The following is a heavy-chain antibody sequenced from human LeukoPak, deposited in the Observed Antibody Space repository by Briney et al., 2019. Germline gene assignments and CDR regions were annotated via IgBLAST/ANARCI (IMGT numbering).Heavy chain of an antibody. CDR3: ARQPPNYGGDQYYYYYYMDV. CDR1: GGSISSYY. J-gene: IGHJ6*03. CDR2: IYYSGST. Sequence: SETLSLTCTVSGGSISSYYWSWIRQPPGKGLEWIGYIYYSGSTNYNPSLKSRVTISVDTSKNQFSLKLSSVTAADTAVYYCARQPPNYGGDQYYYYYYMDVWGKGTTVTISS. V-gene: IGHV4-59*08. D-gene: IGHD4-23*01.